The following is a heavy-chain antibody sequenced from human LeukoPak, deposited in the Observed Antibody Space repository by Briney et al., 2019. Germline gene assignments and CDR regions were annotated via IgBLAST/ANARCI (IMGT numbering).Heavy chain of an antibody. D-gene: IGHD6-13*01. Sequence: PSETLSLTCTVSGGSITSSSYYWGWIRQPAGKGLEWIGRIDTSGNTNYKPSLKSRVTMSVDTSKNQFSLKLNSVTAADTAVYYCARVSSSWYQDWYFDLWGRGTLVTVSS. J-gene: IGHJ2*01. CDR2: IDTSGNT. CDR3: ARVSSSWYQDWYFDL. CDR1: GGSITSSSYY. V-gene: IGHV4-61*02.